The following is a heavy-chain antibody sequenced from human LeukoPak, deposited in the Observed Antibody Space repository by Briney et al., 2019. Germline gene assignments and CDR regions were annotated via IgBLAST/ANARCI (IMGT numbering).Heavy chain of an antibody. CDR3: AAQVVVPAASRGGFDY. CDR1: GGSISSYY. CDR2: IYTSWST. Sequence: SETLSLTCTVSGGSISSYYWSWIRQPAGKGLEWIGRIYTSWSTNYNPSLKSRVTMSVDTSKNQFSLKLSSVTAADTAVYYCAAQVVVPAASRGGFDYWGQGTLVTVSS. J-gene: IGHJ4*02. V-gene: IGHV4-4*07. D-gene: IGHD2-2*01.